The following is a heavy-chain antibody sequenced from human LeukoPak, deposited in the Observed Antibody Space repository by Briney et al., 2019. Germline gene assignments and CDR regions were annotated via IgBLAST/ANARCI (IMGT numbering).Heavy chain of an antibody. V-gene: IGHV1-69*13. CDR1: GGTFSSYA. CDR2: IIPIFGTA. CDR3: ARVGGAYYYDSSGYCLGY. Sequence: SVKVSCKASGGTFSSYAISWVRQAPGQGLEWMGGIIPIFGTANYAQKFQGRVTITADESTSTAYMELSSLRSEDTAVYYCARVGGAYYYDSSGYCLGYWGQGTLVTVSS. J-gene: IGHJ4*02. D-gene: IGHD3-22*01.